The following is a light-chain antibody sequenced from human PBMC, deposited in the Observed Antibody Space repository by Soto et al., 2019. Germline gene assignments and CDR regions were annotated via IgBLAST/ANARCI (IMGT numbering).Light chain of an antibody. Sequence: QSALTQPASVSGSPGQSITISCTGTSSDVGSYNLVSWYQQHPGKAPKLMIYEGSKRPSGVSNRFSGSKSGNTASLTISGRQAEDEADYYCCSYAGSSTCWVFGGGTKLTVL. CDR2: EGS. V-gene: IGLV2-23*01. CDR3: CSYAGSSTCWV. J-gene: IGLJ3*02. CDR1: SSDVGSYNL.